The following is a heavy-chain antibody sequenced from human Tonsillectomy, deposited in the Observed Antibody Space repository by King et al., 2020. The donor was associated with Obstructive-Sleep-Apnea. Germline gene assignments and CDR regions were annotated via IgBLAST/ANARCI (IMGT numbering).Heavy chain of an antibody. J-gene: IGHJ4*02. V-gene: IGHV1-8*01. Sequence: QLVQSGAEVKKPGASVKGSCKASGYTFTRYDVNWVRQATGHGLGWMVWRDPHSGNTGYEQKFQGRVTMTRNTSISTAYMELSSLRSEDTAVYYCARVGRYGDYFDYWGQGTLVTVSS. CDR2: RDPHSGNT. CDR3: ARVGRYGDYFDY. D-gene: IGHD4-17*01. CDR1: GYTFTRYD.